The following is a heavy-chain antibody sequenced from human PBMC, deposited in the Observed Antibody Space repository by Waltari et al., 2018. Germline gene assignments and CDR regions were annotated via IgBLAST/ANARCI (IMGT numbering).Heavy chain of an antibody. CDR3: ARGFAGWPFDY. CDR2: VHHSGST. CDR1: GGSLSRNDW. Sequence: QVQLKESGPGLVKPSETLSLACDVSGGSLSRNDWGSWVRQPPGKGLEWIGEVHHSGSTKYNPSLNSRVVMSVDTSKNQISLTMKSVTAADTAVYYCARGFAGWPFDYWGPGTLVIVAS. V-gene: IGHV4-4*02. J-gene: IGHJ4*02. D-gene: IGHD6-19*01.